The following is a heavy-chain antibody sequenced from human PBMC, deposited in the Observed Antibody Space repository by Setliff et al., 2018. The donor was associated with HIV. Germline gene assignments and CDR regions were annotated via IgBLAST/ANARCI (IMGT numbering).Heavy chain of an antibody. CDR2: IYHSGNT. CDR3: ARTRTIAVAGPPPEWYFDL. V-gene: IGHV4-38-2*01. D-gene: IGHD6-19*01. Sequence: SETLSLTCAVSGPYSISSGFYWGWIRQPPGRGLEWIGNIYHSGNTYYNPSLKSRVTISVDTSKNQFSLKLRSVTAADTAVYYCARTRTIAVAGPPPEWYFDLWGRGTLVTVSS. CDR1: GPYSISSGFY. J-gene: IGHJ2*01.